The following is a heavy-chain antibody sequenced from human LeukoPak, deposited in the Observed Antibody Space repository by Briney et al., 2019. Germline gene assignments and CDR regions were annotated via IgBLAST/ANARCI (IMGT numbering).Heavy chain of an antibody. CDR2: IYYSGST. J-gene: IGHJ4*02. CDR1: GGSISSSRYY. D-gene: IGHD1-26*01. CDR3: ASRSGSYYGGVDY. Sequence: PSETLSLTCTVSGGSISSSRYYWGWIRQPPGKGLEWIGSIYYSGSTYYNPSLKSRVTISVDTSKNQFSLKLSSVTAADTAVYYCASRSGSYYGGVDYWGQGTLVTVSS. V-gene: IGHV4-39*01.